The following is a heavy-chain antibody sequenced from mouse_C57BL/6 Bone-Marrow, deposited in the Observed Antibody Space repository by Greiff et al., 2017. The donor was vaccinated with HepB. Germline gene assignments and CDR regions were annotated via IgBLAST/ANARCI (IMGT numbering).Heavy chain of an antibody. CDR3: ASYYYGSSYGFDY. CDR2: ISSGSSTI. J-gene: IGHJ2*01. Sequence: EVKLQESGGGLVKPGGSLKLSCAASGFTFSDYGMHWVRQAPEKGLEWVAYISSGSSTIYYADTVKGRFTISRDNAKNTLFLQMTSLRSEDTAMYYCASYYYGSSYGFDYWGQGTTLTVSS. D-gene: IGHD1-1*01. V-gene: IGHV5-17*01. CDR1: GFTFSDYG.